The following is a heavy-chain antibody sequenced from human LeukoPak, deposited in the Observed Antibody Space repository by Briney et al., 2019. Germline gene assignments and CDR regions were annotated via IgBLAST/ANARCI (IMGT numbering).Heavy chain of an antibody. D-gene: IGHD3-10*01. CDR3: ARTFYYGSGSLDAFDI. J-gene: IGHJ3*02. V-gene: IGHV4-31*03. CDR1: GGSISSGDYY. Sequence: SQTLSLTCTVSGGSISSGDYYWSWIRQHPGKGLEWIGYIYYSGSTYYNPSLKSRVTISLGTSNNQFSLRLSSVTAADTAVYYCARTFYYGSGSLDAFDIWGQGTMVTVSS. CDR2: IYYSGST.